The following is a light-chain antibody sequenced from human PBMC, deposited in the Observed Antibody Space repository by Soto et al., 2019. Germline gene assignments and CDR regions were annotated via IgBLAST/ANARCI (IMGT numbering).Light chain of an antibody. Sequence: ESVFTQSPTTLSLSPREKGPLSCGASESVTNYLAWYQQKPGQAPRLLVYDVSNRATGTPARFSGGGSGTDFTLTISNLEPEDFAVYYCQQRSDWPWTFGQGTKVDIK. CDR1: ESVTNY. CDR3: QQRSDWPWT. V-gene: IGKV3-11*01. CDR2: DVS. J-gene: IGKJ1*01.